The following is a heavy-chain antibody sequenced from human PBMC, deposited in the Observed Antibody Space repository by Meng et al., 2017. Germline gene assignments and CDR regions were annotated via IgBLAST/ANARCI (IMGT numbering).Heavy chain of an antibody. CDR2: ISGSGGST. V-gene: IGHV3-23*01. CDR1: GFTFSSYA. CDR3: AKCSLYDSSGYENYYFDY. J-gene: IGHJ4*02. D-gene: IGHD3-22*01. Sequence: GESLKISCAASGFTFSSYAMSWVRQAPGKGLEWVSAISGSGGSTYYADSVKGRFTIFRDNSKNTLYLQMNSLRAEDTAVYYCAKCSLYDSSGYENYYFDYWGQGTLVTVSS.